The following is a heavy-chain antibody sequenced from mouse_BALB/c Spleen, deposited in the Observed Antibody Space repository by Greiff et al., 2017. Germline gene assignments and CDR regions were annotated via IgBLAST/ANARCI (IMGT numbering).Heavy chain of an antibody. Sequence: EVQVVESGGGLVKPGGSLKLSCAASGFTFSSYAMSWVRQTPEKRLEWVASISSGCSTYYPDSVKGRFTISRDNARNILYLQMSSLRSEDTAMYYCASKLDAMDYWGQGTSVTVSS. CDR2: ISSGCST. CDR1: GFTFSSYA. D-gene: IGHD3-3*01. V-gene: IGHV5-6-5*01. CDR3: ASKLDAMDY. J-gene: IGHJ4*01.